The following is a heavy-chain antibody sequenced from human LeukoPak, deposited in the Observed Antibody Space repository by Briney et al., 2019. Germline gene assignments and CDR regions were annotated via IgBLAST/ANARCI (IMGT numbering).Heavy chain of an antibody. V-gene: IGHV1-2*02. CDR3: ARGRLLEHSSSWDNWFDP. J-gene: IGHJ5*02. CDR1: GYTFTGYY. Sequence: ASVKVSCKASGYTFTGYYMHWVRQAPGQGLEWMGWINPNSGGTNYAQKFQGRVTMTRDTSISTAYMELSRLRSDDTAVYYCARGRLLEHSSSWDNWFDPWGQGTLVTVSS. D-gene: IGHD6-13*01. CDR2: INPNSGGT.